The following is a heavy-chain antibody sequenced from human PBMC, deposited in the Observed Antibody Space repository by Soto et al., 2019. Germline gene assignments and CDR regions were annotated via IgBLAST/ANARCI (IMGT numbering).Heavy chain of an antibody. J-gene: IGHJ5*02. D-gene: IGHD6-13*01. Sequence: ASVKVSCKTSGYTFSSYDINWVRQAPGKGLEWMGCVSGHTGHTNYAQKFQGRLTMTKDTSTTTAYMELRSLTSDDTAVYYCARQNQVGSCCFDPWGRGTLVTVSS. CDR3: ARQNQVGSCCFDP. V-gene: IGHV1-18*01. CDR1: GYTFSSYD. CDR2: VSGHTGHT.